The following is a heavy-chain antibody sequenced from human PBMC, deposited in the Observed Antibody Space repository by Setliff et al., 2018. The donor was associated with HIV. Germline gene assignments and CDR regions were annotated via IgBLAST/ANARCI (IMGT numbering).Heavy chain of an antibody. CDR1: GGSFSGYF. V-gene: IGHV4-34*01. CDR3: ARGGSYGSSYWYFDL. CDR2: INHNRKT. D-gene: IGHD5-18*01. Sequence: SETLSLTCAVYGGSFSGYFWSWVRQSPGKGLEWIGEINHNRKTNYNPSLKSRVTISVDTSKNQFSLKLNSVTAADTAVYYCARGGSYGSSYWYFDLWGRGTLVTVSS. J-gene: IGHJ2*01.